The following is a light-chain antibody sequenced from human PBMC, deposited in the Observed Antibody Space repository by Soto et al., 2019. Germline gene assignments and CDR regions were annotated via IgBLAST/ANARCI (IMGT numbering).Light chain of an antibody. V-gene: IGKV2-28*01. CDR1: QSLLYSNGYNY. CDR3: VQALQTPYT. CDR2: LGS. Sequence: EIVVTQSPLSLPVTPGEPASISCRSSQSLLYSNGYNYLAWYLQKPGQPPQLLIYLGSNRASGVPDRFSGSGSGTDFTLKISIVEAEDVGVYFCVQALQTPYTFGQGTKLEIK. J-gene: IGKJ2*01.